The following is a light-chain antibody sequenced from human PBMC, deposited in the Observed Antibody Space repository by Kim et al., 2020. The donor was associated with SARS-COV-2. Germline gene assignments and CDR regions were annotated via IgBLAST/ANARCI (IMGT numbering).Light chain of an antibody. CDR3: AAWDDSLSGPV. Sequence: ELTQPPSASGTPGQRVAISCSGSSSNIGRNTVNWYQQLPGTAPKLLIFRNTQRPSGVPDRFSGSKSGTSASLAISGLQSGDEADYYCAAWDDSLSGPVFGGGTKLTVL. J-gene: IGLJ3*02. CDR1: SSNIGRNT. CDR2: RNT. V-gene: IGLV1-44*01.